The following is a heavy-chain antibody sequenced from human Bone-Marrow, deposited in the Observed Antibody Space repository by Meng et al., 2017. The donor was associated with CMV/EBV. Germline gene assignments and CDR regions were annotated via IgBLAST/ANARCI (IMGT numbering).Heavy chain of an antibody. J-gene: IGHJ4*02. Sequence: GSLRLSCAASGFTFSSYGMTWVRQAPGKGLEWVSGISGGGSSTFYADSVKGRFTISRINSKRTLYLQMRSLRVDDTAVYYCAKLQSPTGFDYWGRGTLVTVSS. CDR3: AKLQSPTGFDY. V-gene: IGHV3-23*01. CDR1: GFTFSSYG. CDR2: ISGGGSST.